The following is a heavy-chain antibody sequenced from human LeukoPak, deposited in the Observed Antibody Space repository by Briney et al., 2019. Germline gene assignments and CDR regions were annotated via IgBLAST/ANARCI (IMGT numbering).Heavy chain of an antibody. V-gene: IGHV3-23*01. CDR3: VRRGDASSGWGDHDF. Sequence: GGSLRLSCAASGFTFNRNAISWVRQAPGKGLEWVSTIGGSGDKTFYADSVKGRFTNSRDNSKNMVHLQMNSLTGEDTALYYCVRRGDASSGWGDHDFWGQGALVTVSS. D-gene: IGHD6-19*01. CDR2: IGGSGDKT. CDR1: GFTFNRNA. J-gene: IGHJ4*02.